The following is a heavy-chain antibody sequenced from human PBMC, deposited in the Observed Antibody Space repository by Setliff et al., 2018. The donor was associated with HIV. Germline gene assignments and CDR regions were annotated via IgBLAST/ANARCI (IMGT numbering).Heavy chain of an antibody. CDR2: INXDGSST. CDR1: GXTXXXXX. J-gene: IGHJ4*02. CDR3: ARNSYFFDS. Sequence: GXSLXXSXAASGXTXXXXXMHXXXQAXXXGLVXXXXINXDGSSTLYADSVKXXFTISRDNAKNXXYLQMNSLRAEDTAVYYCARNSYFFDSWGQGALVTVSS. D-gene: IGHD2-15*01. V-gene: IGHV3-74*01.